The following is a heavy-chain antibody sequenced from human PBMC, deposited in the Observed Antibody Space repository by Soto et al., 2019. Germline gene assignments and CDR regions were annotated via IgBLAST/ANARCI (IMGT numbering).Heavy chain of an antibody. Sequence: QVQLVQSGADVKKPGSSVKVSCKTSGGSFGSSAISWVRQAPAQGLEWMGEIIPVFDKANYAQNFQGRLTITADELTGTVFMESSSLRSEDTAVYFCPRLRRDWGDAFDLWGLGTFVTVSS. D-gene: IGHD3-16*01. CDR2: IIPVFDKA. CDR1: GGSFGSSA. V-gene: IGHV1-69*01. J-gene: IGHJ3*01. CDR3: PRLRRDWGDAFDL.